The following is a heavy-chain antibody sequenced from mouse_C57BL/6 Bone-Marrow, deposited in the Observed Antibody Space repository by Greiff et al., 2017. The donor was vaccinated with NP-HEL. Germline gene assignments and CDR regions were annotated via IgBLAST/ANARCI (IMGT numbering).Heavy chain of an antibody. D-gene: IGHD1-1*01. CDR2: INPYNGGT. V-gene: IGHV1-19*01. Sequence: VQLKESGPVLVKPGASVKMSCKASGYTFTDYYMNWVKQSHGKSLEWIGVINPYNGGTSYNQKFKGKATLTVDKSSSTAYMELNSLTSEDSAVYYCARGDIYYYGSSYVQFAYWGQGTLVTVSA. J-gene: IGHJ3*01. CDR1: GYTFTDYY. CDR3: ARGDIYYYGSSYVQFAY.